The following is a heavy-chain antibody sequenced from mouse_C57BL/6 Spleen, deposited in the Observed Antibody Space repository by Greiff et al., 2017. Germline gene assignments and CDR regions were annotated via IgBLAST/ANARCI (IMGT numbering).Heavy chain of an antibody. CDR3: TRSGDCYLFAY. J-gene: IGHJ3*01. D-gene: IGHD2-3*01. V-gene: IGHV1-15*01. CDR1: GYTFTDYE. CDR2: IDPETGGT. Sequence: QVQLQQSGAELVRPGASVTLSCKASGYTFTDYEMHWVKQTPVHGLEWIGAIDPETGGTAYNQKFKGKAILTADKSSSTAYVELRSLTSEDSAVYYCTRSGDCYLFAYWGQGTLGTVSA.